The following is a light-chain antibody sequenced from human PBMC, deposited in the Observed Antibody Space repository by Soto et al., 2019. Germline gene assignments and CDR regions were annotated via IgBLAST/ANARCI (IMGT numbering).Light chain of an antibody. CDR3: MQALQTPNT. V-gene: IGKV2-28*01. Sequence: DIVMTQSPLSLPVTPGEPASISCRSSQSLLHSNGYNYLDWYLQKPGQSPQLLIYLGSNRASGVPERFSGSGSGTDFTLKISRVEAEDVGVYYCMQALQTPNTFGQGTRLELK. J-gene: IGKJ5*01. CDR2: LGS. CDR1: QSLLHSNGYNY.